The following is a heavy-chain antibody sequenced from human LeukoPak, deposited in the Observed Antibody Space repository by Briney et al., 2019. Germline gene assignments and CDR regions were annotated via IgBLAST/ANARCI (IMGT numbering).Heavy chain of an antibody. CDR1: GGSISSSSYY. V-gene: IGHV4-39*01. Sequence: PSETLSLTCTVSGGSISSSSYYWGWIRQPPGKGLEWIGSIYYSGSTYYNPSLKSRVTISVDTSKNQFSLKLSSVTAADTAVYYCANTYYYDSSGYYFDYWGQGTLVTVSS. CDR2: IYYSGST. CDR3: ANTYYYDSSGYYFDY. J-gene: IGHJ4*02. D-gene: IGHD3-22*01.